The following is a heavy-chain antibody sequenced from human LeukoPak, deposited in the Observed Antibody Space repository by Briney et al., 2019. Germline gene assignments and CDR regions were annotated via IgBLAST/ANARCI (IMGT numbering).Heavy chain of an antibody. Sequence: SGTLSLTCAVSGGSISSNNWWRWVRQPPGKGLEWIGEIYHHGATNYNPSLKSRVTLSVDKSKNQFSLELSSVTAADTAVYYCARGPSVAAHLDYWGQGTLVTVSS. D-gene: IGHD5-12*01. CDR2: IYHHGAT. V-gene: IGHV4-4*02. CDR1: GGSISSNNW. J-gene: IGHJ4*02. CDR3: ARGPSVAAHLDY.